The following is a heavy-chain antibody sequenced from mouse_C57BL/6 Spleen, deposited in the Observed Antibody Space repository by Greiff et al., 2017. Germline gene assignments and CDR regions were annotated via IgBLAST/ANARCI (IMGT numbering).Heavy chain of an antibody. CDR3: ARAVVATDYFDD. CDR1: GYTFTDHT. D-gene: IGHD1-1*01. Sequence: VQLQQSDAELVKPGASVKISCKVSGYTFTDHTIHWMKQRPEQGLEWIGYIYPRDGSTKYTEKFKGKATLTADKASSTAYMQLNSLTSEDAAVYICARAVVATDYFDDWGQGTTLTVSS. CDR2: IYPRDGST. V-gene: IGHV1-78*01. J-gene: IGHJ2*01.